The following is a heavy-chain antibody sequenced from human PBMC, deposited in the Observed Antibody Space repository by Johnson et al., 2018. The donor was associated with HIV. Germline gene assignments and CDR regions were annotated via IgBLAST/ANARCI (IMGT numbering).Heavy chain of an antibody. CDR1: GFTVTSSY. Sequence: MQLVESGGGLVQPGGSLRLSCAASGFTVTSSYMSWVRQTPGKGLEWVSVIYSGGSIGYADSVKGRFTISRDNSKNTLYLQMNSLRAEDTALYYCAKGRMGASGSYNVWGQGTMVTVSS. J-gene: IGHJ3*01. V-gene: IGHV3-66*02. CDR3: AKGRMGASGSYNV. CDR2: IYSGGSI. D-gene: IGHD1-26*01.